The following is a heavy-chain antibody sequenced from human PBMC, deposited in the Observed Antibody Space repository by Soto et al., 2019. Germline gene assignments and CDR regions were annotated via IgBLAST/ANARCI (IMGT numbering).Heavy chain of an antibody. CDR1: GFTFSSFA. CDR2: ITSSSTYI. V-gene: IGHV3-21*01. CDR3: ARAPIGRGLFVDY. D-gene: IGHD3-10*02. J-gene: IGHJ4*02. Sequence: EVQLVEFGGGLVKPGGSLRLSCAASGFTFSSFAMSWVRQAPGKGLEWVSSITSSSTYIYYADSVKGRCTISRDNAKNSLHLQMHSLRAEDTAVYYCARAPIGRGLFVDYWGQGSLVTVSS.